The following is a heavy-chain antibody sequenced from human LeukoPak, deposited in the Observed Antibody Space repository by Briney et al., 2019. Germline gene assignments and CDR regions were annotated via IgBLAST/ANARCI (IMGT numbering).Heavy chain of an antibody. CDR1: GYTFTSHG. Sequence: ASVKVSCKPSGYTFTSHGITWVRQAPGQGLEWVGWISAYNGNTKYAQKLQGRVTMTTDTSTSTAYMELRSLRSDDTAVYYCARGKWITFGGVIVIPQYYFDYWGQGTLVTVSS. D-gene: IGHD3-16*02. V-gene: IGHV1-18*01. CDR2: ISAYNGNT. J-gene: IGHJ4*02. CDR3: ARGKWITFGGVIVIPQYYFDY.